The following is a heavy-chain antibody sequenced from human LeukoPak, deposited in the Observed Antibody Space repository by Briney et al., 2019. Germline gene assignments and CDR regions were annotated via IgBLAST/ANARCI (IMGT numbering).Heavy chain of an antibody. CDR3: ARGNGMIVLAYFDY. D-gene: IGHD3-22*01. Sequence: GGSLRLSCAASGFTFSDYYMSWIRQAPGKGLEWVSYISSSSSYTNYADSVKGRFTISRDNSKNTLYLQMSSLRAEDTAVYYCARGNGMIVLAYFDYWGQGTLVTVSS. J-gene: IGHJ4*02. CDR2: ISSSSSYT. CDR1: GFTFSDYY. V-gene: IGHV3-11*05.